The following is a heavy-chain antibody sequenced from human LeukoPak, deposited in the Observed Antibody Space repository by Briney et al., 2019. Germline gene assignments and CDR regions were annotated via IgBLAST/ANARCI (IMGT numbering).Heavy chain of an antibody. D-gene: IGHD2-2*03. CDR2: IYYSGST. V-gene: IGHV4-59*08. Sequence: SETLSLTCTVSGGSISSYYWSWIRQPPGKGLEWIGYIYYSGSTNYNPSLLSRVTTSVDTSKNQFSLRLTSVTAADTAVYYCARHRDMMDWFDPWSQGSLVTVSS. CDR1: GGSISSYY. J-gene: IGHJ5*02. CDR3: ARHRDMMDWFDP.